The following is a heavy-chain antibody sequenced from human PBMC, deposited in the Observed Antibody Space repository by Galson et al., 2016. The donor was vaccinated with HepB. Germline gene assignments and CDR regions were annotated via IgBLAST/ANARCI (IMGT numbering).Heavy chain of an antibody. CDR2: SHYAGTA. CDR3: AKKGRGGWFFDS. D-gene: IGHD6-19*01. Sequence: TLSLTCAVSGDSIKGVGHYWNWLRQRPGKGLEWIGYSHYAGTASSNPSLKSRVSISVDTSNNLFSLTLTSVTADDTAVYHCAKKGRGGWFFDSWGRGTLVTVTS. CDR1: GDSIKGVGHY. V-gene: IGHV4-31*11. J-gene: IGHJ4*02.